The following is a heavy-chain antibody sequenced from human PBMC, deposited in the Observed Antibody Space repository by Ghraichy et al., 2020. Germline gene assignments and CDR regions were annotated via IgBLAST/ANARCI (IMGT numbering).Heavy chain of an antibody. D-gene: IGHD3/OR15-3a*01. CDR1: GDSINSYY. CDR3: ARKGLGHDAFDV. V-gene: IGHV4-59*01. Sequence: SETLSLTCSVSGDSINSYYWSWIRQPPGRGLEWIGNMYYTGSAFYNPSLKSRVTISVDTSKNQFSLRVNSVTAADTAVYYCARKGLGHDAFDVWGQGTMVTVSS. J-gene: IGHJ3*01. CDR2: MYYTGSA.